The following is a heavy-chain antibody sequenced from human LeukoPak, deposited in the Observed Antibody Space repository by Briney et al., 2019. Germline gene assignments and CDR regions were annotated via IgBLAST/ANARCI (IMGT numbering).Heavy chain of an antibody. J-gene: IGHJ4*02. CDR3: ARSPYDFWSGYYTGFDY. CDR2: IYYSGST. V-gene: IGHV4-30-4*08. CDR1: GGSISSGDYY. Sequence: SETLSLTCTVSGGSISSGDYYWSWIRQPPGKGLEWIGYIYYSGSTYYNPSLKSRVTISVDTSKNQFSLKLSSVTAADTAVYYCARSPYDFWSGYYTGFDYWGQGTLVTVSS. D-gene: IGHD3-3*01.